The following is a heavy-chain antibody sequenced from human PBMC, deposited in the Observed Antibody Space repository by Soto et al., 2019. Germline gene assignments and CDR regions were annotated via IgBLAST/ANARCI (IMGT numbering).Heavy chain of an antibody. CDR2: NNGSGEST. D-gene: IGHD4-17*01. Sequence: SLVRQAPGKGLEWVSANNGSGESTYYAHSVKGRFAISRDNSKNTQYLQMNSLRADDTTVYYCAKGHLTTVTTTDYWGQGALVTVSS. V-gene: IGHV3-23*01. J-gene: IGHJ4*02. CDR3: AKGHLTTVTTTDY.